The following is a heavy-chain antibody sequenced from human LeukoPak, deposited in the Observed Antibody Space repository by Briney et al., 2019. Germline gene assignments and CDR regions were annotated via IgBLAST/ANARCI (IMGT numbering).Heavy chain of an antibody. CDR3: ARGGPTYSSGWDFDY. J-gene: IGHJ4*02. CDR1: GYTFTGYY. V-gene: IGHV1-2*04. Sequence: ASVKVSCKASGYTFTGYYMHWVRQAPGRGLEWMGWINPNSGGTNYAQKFQGWVTMTRDTSISTAYMELSRLRSDDTAVYYCARGGPTYSSGWDFDYWGQGTLVTVSS. D-gene: IGHD6-19*01. CDR2: INPNSGGT.